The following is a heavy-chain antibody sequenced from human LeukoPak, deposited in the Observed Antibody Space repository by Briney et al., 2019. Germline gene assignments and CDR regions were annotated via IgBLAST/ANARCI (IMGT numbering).Heavy chain of an antibody. CDR2: IYYSRST. D-gene: IGHD3-22*01. J-gene: IGHJ4*02. Sequence: PSQTLSLTCTVSGGSISSGGYYWSWLRQHQGKGLEWLGYIYYSRSTYYNPSIKSRVTISVDTSKNQFSLKLSSVTAADTAVYYCAREAQPTYYYDSSGYYFDYWGQGTLVTVSS. CDR3: AREAQPTYYYDSSGYYFDY. V-gene: IGHV4-31*03. CDR1: GGSISSGGYY.